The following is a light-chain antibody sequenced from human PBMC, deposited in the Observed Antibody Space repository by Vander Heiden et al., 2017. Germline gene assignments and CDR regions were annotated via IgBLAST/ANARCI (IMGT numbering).Light chain of an antibody. CDR1: SSDVGGYNY. Sequence: QSALTQPASVSGSPGQSITISCSGTSSDVGGYNYVSWFQQRPGKAPKLWIHYVSNRPSGVSNRFSGSKSGNTASLTISGLQAEDEADYYCSSFTTKTGVFGGGTKLTVL. CDR2: YVS. J-gene: IGLJ3*02. CDR3: SSFTTKTGV. V-gene: IGLV2-14*01.